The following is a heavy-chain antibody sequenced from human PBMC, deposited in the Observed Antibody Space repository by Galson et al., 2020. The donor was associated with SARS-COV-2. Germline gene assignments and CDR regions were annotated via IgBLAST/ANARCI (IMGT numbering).Heavy chain of an antibody. J-gene: IGHJ3*02. CDR1: GFTFSSYA. Sequence: GGSLRLSCAPSGFTFSSYAMTWVRQAPGKGLEWVSTISDTGAATFYADSVKGRFTTARDNTRYRLYLQMDNLRAEDTAVYYCAKDMTNIVVVPANILAFDIWGQGTMITVSS. V-gene: IGHV3-23*01. CDR2: ISDTGAAT. CDR3: AKDMTNIVVVPANILAFDI. D-gene: IGHD2-2*01.